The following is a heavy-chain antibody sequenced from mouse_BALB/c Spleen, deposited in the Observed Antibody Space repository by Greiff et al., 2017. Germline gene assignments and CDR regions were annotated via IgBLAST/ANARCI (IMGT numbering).Heavy chain of an antibody. D-gene: IGHD2-3*01. Sequence: EVQRVESGGGLVQPGGSLRLSCATSGFTFTDYYMSWVRQPPGKALEWLGFIRNKANGYTTEYSASVKGRFTISRDNSQSILYLQMNTLRAEDSATYYCAREGDGYYDWFAYWGQGTLVTVSA. V-gene: IGHV7-3*02. CDR1: GFTFTDYY. CDR3: AREGDGYYDWFAY. J-gene: IGHJ3*01. CDR2: IRNKANGYTT.